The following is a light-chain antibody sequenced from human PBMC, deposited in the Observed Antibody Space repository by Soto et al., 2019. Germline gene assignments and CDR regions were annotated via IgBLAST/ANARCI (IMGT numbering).Light chain of an antibody. J-gene: IGLJ3*02. CDR3: QVWDSSSDHPV. CDR2: DDG. CDR1: NIGIKS. V-gene: IGLV3-21*02. Sequence: YELTQPPSVSVAPGQTATITCGGNNIGIKSVQWYQQKPGQAPVLVVHDDGDRPSGIPERVSGSNSGNTATLTISRVEAGDEADYYCQVWDSSSDHPVFGGGTQLTVL.